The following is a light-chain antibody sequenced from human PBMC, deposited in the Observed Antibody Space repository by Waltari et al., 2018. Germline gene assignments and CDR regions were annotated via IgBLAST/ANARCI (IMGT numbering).Light chain of an antibody. CDR2: KTS. J-gene: IGKJ1*01. Sequence: DIQMTQSPSTLSASVGERITITCRASQSIERWLAWYQQKPGKAPKLLIYKTSTLESGVASRFSSSGYGTEFTLTISSLQPDDLATYYCQEYKTYRTFGQGTKVEIK. V-gene: IGKV1-5*03. CDR3: QEYKTYRT. CDR1: QSIERW.